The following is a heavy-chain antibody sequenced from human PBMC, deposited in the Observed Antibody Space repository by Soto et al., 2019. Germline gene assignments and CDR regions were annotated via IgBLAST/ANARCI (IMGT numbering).Heavy chain of an antibody. CDR2: IIPMFDMS. D-gene: IGHD4-17*01. J-gene: IGHJ3*01. CDR1: GGTFSSDT. Sequence: QVQLVQSGAEVKTPGSSVKVSCKASGGTFSSDTVSWVRQAPGQGLEWMGRIIPMFDMSEYADKFQGRATITADESAPTVYMELSSLTSDDTAMYFCARDDYSDYAEDGLETWGQGTVVTVSS. V-gene: IGHV1-69*08. CDR3: ARDDYSDYAEDGLET.